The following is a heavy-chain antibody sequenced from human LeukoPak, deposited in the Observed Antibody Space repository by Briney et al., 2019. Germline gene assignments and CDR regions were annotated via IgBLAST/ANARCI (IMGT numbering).Heavy chain of an antibody. CDR3: ARLDYFDY. CDR1: GFTLSNYW. V-gene: IGHV3-74*01. Sequence: GGSLRLSCAASGFTLSNYWTHWVRQAPGKGLVWVSRINTDGSSTNYADSVKGRFTISRDNSKNTLYLQMNSLRAEDTAVYYCARLDYFDYWGQGTLVTVTS. J-gene: IGHJ4*02. CDR2: INTDGSST.